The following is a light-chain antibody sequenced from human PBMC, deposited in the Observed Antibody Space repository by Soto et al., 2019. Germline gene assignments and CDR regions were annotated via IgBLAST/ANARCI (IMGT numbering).Light chain of an antibody. J-gene: IGKJ4*01. CDR2: AAS. CDR3: QKYNSAPLT. V-gene: IGKV1-27*01. CDR1: QGISNY. Sequence: DIQMTQSPSSLSASVGDRVTITCRASQGISNYFAWYQQKPGKVPKLLIYAASTLQLVVTSRFSGSGSGTDFALTISSLQPEDVATYYCQKYNSAPLTFGGGTKVEIK.